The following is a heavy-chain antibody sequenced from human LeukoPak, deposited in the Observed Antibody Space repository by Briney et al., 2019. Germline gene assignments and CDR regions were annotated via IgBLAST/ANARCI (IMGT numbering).Heavy chain of an antibody. V-gene: IGHV3-30*18. J-gene: IGHJ6*02. CDR1: GFTFSSYG. CDR2: ISYDGSNK. CDR3: AKDLRYDFWSGYYTYYYYYGMDV. D-gene: IGHD3-3*01. Sequence: GGSLRLSCAASGFTFSSYGMHWVRQAPGKGLEWVAVISYDGSNKYYADSVKGRFTISRDNSKNTLYLQMNSLRAEDTAVYYCAKDLRYDFWSGYYTYYYYYGMDVWGQGTTVTVSS.